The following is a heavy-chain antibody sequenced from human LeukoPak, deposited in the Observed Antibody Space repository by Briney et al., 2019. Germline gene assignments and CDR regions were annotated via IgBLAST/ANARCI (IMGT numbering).Heavy chain of an antibody. J-gene: IGHJ4*02. CDR3: ARDADGPRPYFGY. CDR2: INPNSGGT. V-gene: IGHV1-2*02. Sequence: ASVKVSCKASGYTFTGYYMHWVRQAPGQGLEWMGWINPNSGGTNYAQKFQGRVTMTRDTSISTAYMELSRLRSDDTAVYYCARDADGPRPYFGYWGQGTLVTVSS. CDR1: GYTFTGYY. D-gene: IGHD5-24*01.